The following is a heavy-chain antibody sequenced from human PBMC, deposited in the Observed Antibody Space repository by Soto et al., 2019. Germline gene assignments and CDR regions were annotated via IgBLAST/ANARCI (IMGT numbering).Heavy chain of an antibody. CDR1: GYSISSGYY. CDR2: IYHSGST. V-gene: IGHV4-38-2*01. CDR3: ARKVIAPDY. D-gene: IGHD3-3*02. Sequence: SGPLSLTCAVSGYSISSGYYWGWIRQPPGKGLEWIGSIYHSGSTYYNPSLKSRVTISVDTSKNQFSLKLSSVTAADTAVYYCARKVIAPDYWGQGTLVTVSS. J-gene: IGHJ4*02.